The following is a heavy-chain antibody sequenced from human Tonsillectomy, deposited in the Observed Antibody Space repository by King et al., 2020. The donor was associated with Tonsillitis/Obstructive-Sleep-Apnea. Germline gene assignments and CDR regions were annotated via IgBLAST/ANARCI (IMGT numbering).Heavy chain of an antibody. CDR2: TSASGGTT. J-gene: IGHJ4*02. CDR3: ARGRNSGYEFFAN. CDR1: GFTFSSYD. D-gene: IGHD5-12*01. Sequence: VQLVESGGGLGQPGGSLRLSCAASGFTFSSYDMNWVRQAPGKGLEWVSATSASGGTTYSADAVKARFTISRDKSKNTGYVQMNSLRAEDTAVYYCARGRNSGYEFFANWGQGTLVTVSS. V-gene: IGHV3-23*04.